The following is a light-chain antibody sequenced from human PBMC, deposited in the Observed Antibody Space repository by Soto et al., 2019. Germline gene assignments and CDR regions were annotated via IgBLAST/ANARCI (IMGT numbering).Light chain of an antibody. V-gene: IGKV1-9*01. CDR2: AAS. CDR3: QQLNSYPQT. CDR1: QGINNY. Sequence: DIQITQSPSSLSASILERFTITCRASQGINNYLAWYQQKPGRSLQLLIYAASTLQSGVLSRFSGSGSGPDFTLTISSLQPEDSATYFCQQLNSYPQTFGQGTRLEIK. J-gene: IGKJ5*01.